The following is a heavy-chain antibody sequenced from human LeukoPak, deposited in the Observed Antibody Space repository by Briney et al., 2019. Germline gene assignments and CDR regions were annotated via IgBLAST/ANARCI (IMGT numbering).Heavy chain of an antibody. D-gene: IGHD6-19*01. CDR3: AKDREYSSGGAFDI. Sequence: PGGSLRLSCAASGFTFDDYAMHWVRQAPGKGLEWVSGISWNSGSIGYADSVKGRFTISRDNAKNSLYLQMNSLRAEDTALYYCAKDREYSSGGAFDIWGQGTMVTVSS. CDR1: GFTFDDYA. J-gene: IGHJ3*02. CDR2: ISWNSGSI. V-gene: IGHV3-9*01.